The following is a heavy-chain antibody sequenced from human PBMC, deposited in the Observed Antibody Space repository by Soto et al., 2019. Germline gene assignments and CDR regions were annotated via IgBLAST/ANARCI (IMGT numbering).Heavy chain of an antibody. V-gene: IGHV3-23*01. CDR2: ISGSGDST. CDR3: AKDQDNSGWYWFDS. D-gene: IGHD6-19*01. J-gene: IGHJ5*01. CDR1: GFTFTNYA. Sequence: PGGSLRPSWAASGFTFTNYAMSWARQPRGKGLEWVSGISGSGDSTYYADSVKGRFTISRDNPKNTLYLQMNSLRAEDTAVYYCAKDQDNSGWYWFDSWGQGTQVTVS.